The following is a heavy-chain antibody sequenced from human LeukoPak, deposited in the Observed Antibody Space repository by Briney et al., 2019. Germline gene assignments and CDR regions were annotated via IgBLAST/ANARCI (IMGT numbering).Heavy chain of an antibody. CDR1: GYTFTGYY. CDR2: INPNSGGT. D-gene: IGHD2-2*01. Sequence: ASVKVSCKASGYTFTGYYMHWVRQAPGQGLEWMGWINPNSGGTNYAQKFQGWVTMTRDTSISTAYMELSRLRSDDTAVYYCARGCSSTSCYSTRTFDPWGQGTLVTVSS. V-gene: IGHV1-2*04. J-gene: IGHJ5*02. CDR3: ARGCSSTSCYSTRTFDP.